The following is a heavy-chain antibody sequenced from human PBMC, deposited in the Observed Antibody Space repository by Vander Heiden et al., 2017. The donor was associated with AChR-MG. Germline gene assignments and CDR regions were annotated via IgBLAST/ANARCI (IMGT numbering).Heavy chain of an antibody. V-gene: IGHV3-30-3*01. CDR2: IADDGSSK. Sequence: QVQLVESGGGVVQPGKSLRLSCITSGFAFSRFAVHWARQAPGKGLEWVAVIADDGSSKYYADSGKGRCTISRDNSKKAVDLQMNSLRAEDSAVYYCARDRLTATTSFDYWGQGTLVTVSS. CDR3: ARDRLTATTSFDY. D-gene: IGHD4-17*01. CDR1: GFAFSRFA. J-gene: IGHJ4*02.